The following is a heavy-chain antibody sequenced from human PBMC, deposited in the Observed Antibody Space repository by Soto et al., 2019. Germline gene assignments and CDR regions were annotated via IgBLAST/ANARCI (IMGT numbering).Heavy chain of an antibody. CDR3: ARGGGSYYDYYGMDV. D-gene: IGHD1-26*01. V-gene: IGHV3-66*01. J-gene: IGHJ6*04. CDR1: GFTVSSNY. Sequence: EVPLVESGGGLVQPGGSLRLSCAASGFTVSSNYMSWVRQAPGKGLEWVSVIYSGGSTYYADSVKGRFTISRDNSRTRLYLQMNRRRAENTAVYYCARGGGSYYDYYGMDVWGEGTTVTVSS. CDR2: IYSGGST.